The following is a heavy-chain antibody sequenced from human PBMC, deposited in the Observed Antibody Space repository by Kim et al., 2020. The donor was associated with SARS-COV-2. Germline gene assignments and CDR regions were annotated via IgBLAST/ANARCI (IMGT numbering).Heavy chain of an antibody. CDR3: ATNRGRDYYDSSGYWV. CDR2: INHSGST. Sequence: SQTLSLTCAVYGGSFSGYYWSWIRQPPGKGLEWIGEINHSGSTNYNPSLKSRVTISVDTSKNQFSLKLSSVTAADTAVYYCATNRGRDYYDSSGYWVWGQGTLVTVSS. D-gene: IGHD3-22*01. J-gene: IGHJ4*02. V-gene: IGHV4-34*01. CDR1: GGSFSGYY.